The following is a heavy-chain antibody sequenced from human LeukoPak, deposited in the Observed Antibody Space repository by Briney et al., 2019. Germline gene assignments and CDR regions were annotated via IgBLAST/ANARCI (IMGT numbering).Heavy chain of an antibody. CDR1: GFTFSSSA. J-gene: IGHJ4*02. Sequence: PGGSLRLSCAASGFTFSSSAMSWVRQAPGKGLEWVSAITGSGGSTYYADSVKGRFTISRDNSKNTLYLQMNSLRAEDTAVYYCARGEGYYDSGGYYYYFDYWGQGTLVTVSS. D-gene: IGHD3-22*01. V-gene: IGHV3-23*01. CDR2: ITGSGGST. CDR3: ARGEGYYDSGGYYYYFDY.